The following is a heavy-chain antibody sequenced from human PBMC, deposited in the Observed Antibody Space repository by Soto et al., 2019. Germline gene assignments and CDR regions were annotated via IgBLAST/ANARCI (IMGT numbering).Heavy chain of an antibody. CDR2: ISPYTGNT. V-gene: IGHV1-18*01. D-gene: IGHD3-16*01. CDR3: VMVDNYVTPTPQDV. J-gene: IGHJ6*02. CDR1: GYIFVNYG. Sequence: QVQLVQSGDEVKKPGASVKVSCKASGYIFVNYGIAWGRQAPGQGLEWMGWISPYTGNTHSASKVQGRLTMTTDTSTRTAYMDLGSLTSDDTAVYYCVMVDNYVTPTPQDVWGQGTTVTVSS.